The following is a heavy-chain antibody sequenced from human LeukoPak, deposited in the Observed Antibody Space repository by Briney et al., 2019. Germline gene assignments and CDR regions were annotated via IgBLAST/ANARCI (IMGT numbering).Heavy chain of an antibody. CDR1: GYTFTSYG. D-gene: IGHD6-19*01. CDR3: ASDPRLPYSSGQGFDY. V-gene: IGHV1-18*04. Sequence: GASVKVSCKASGYTFTSYGISWVRQAPGQGLEWMGWISAYNGNTNYAQKLQGRVTMTTDTSTSTAYMELRSLRSDDTAVYYCASDPRLPYSSGQGFDYWGQGTLVTVSS. J-gene: IGHJ4*02. CDR2: ISAYNGNT.